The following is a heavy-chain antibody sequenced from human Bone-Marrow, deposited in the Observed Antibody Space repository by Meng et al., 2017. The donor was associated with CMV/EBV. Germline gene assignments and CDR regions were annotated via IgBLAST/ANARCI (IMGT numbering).Heavy chain of an antibody. Sequence: GGSLRLSCSASGFTFSSSAMSWVRQAPGKGLEWVSAISSGGGSTYYADSVKGRFTISRDNSKSTLYLQMNSLRAEDTAVYYCARAGYSSSSRDFQHWGQGTLVTVSS. CDR1: GFTFSSSA. CDR2: ISSGGGST. J-gene: IGHJ1*01. D-gene: IGHD6-6*01. CDR3: ARAGYSSSSRDFQH. V-gene: IGHV3-23*01.